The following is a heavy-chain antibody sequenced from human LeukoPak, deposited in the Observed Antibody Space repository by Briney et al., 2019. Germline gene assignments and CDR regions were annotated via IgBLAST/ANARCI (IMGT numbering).Heavy chain of an antibody. CDR2: INHSGST. D-gene: IGHD3-10*01. Sequence: SETLSLTCAVYGGSFSGYYWSWIRQPPGKGLEWIGEINHSGSTNYNPSLKSRVTISVDTSKNQFSLKLSSVTAADTAVYYCARVKSYYGSGSHCFDYWGQGTLVTVSS. J-gene: IGHJ4*02. V-gene: IGHV4-34*01. CDR1: GGSFSGYY. CDR3: ARVKSYYGSGSHCFDY.